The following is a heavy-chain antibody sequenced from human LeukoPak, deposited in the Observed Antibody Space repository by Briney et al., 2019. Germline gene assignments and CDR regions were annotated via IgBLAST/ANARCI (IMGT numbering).Heavy chain of an antibody. CDR2: ISSSSSYI. J-gene: IGHJ4*02. D-gene: IGHD6-19*01. CDR1: GFTFSSYS. V-gene: IGHV3-21*01. CDR3: ARGYSSGFDY. Sequence: GGSLRLSCAASGFTFSSYSMNWVRQAPGKGLEWVSSISSSSSYIYYADSVKGRFTISRDNAKNSLYLHMNSLRAEDTAVFYCARGYSSGFDYWGQGSLVTVSS.